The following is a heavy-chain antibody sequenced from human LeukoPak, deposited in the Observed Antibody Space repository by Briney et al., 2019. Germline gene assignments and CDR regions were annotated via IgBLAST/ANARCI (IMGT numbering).Heavy chain of an antibody. Sequence: GASVKVSCKASGYTFTDYHIHWVRQAPGQGLEWMGWINPSSGGTNYAQKFQGRVTMTRDTSISTAYIELNRLRSDDTAVYYCARGYCTGGSCSGAWFDPWGQGTLVTVSS. V-gene: IGHV1-2*02. CDR3: ARGYCTGGSCSGAWFDP. CDR2: INPSSGGT. CDR1: GYTFTDYH. D-gene: IGHD2-15*01. J-gene: IGHJ5*02.